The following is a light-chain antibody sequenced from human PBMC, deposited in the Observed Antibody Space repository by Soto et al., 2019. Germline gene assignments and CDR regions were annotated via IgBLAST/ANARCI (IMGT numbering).Light chain of an antibody. V-gene: IGKV1-39*01. CDR2: GAS. J-gene: IGKJ2*01. Sequence: IQLTQSPSSLSASVGDRVTVTCRASQNINIYLNWYQQKPGKAPTLLIYGASSLQSGVASRFSGGGSRTDFTLTISSLQAEDFATYYGQQGYRSPYTFGQGTRLEI. CDR3: QQGYRSPYT. CDR1: QNINIY.